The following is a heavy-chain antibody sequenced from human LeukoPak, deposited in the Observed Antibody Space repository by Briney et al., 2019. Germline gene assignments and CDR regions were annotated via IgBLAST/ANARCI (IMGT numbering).Heavy chain of an antibody. D-gene: IGHD5-12*01. CDR2: FDAEDGET. CDR3: ATAELWGGYELPNL. V-gene: IGHV1-24*01. CDR1: GYTLTELS. Sequence: ASVKLSCTVSGYTLTELSMHWVRQAPGKGLEWMAGFDAEDGETIYAQKFQGRVTMTEDTSTDTAYMELSSLRSEDTAVYYCATAELWGGYELPNLWGQGTLVTVSS. J-gene: IGHJ5*02.